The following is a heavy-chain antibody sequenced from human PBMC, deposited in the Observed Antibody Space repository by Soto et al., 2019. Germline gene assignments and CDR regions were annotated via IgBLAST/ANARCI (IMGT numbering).Heavy chain of an antibody. CDR3: VKDRGKVVRHFDY. CDR2: VSGDGGTT. V-gene: IGHV3-64D*06. D-gene: IGHD3-10*01. CDR1: GFTFSSYA. J-gene: IGHJ4*02. Sequence: PGGSLRLSCSASGFTFSSYAMHWVRQAPGKGLEYVSAVSGDGGTTYYADSVKARFTISRDTSKNTLYLQMSSLRAEDTAVYFCVKDRGKVVRHFDYWGQGTLVTVSS.